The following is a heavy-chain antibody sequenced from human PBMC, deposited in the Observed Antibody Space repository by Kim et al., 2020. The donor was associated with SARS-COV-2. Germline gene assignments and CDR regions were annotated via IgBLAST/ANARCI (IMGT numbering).Heavy chain of an antibody. J-gene: IGHJ4*01. Sequence: GGSLRLSCAASGFTFSSYGMHWVRQAPGKGLEWVAVISYDGSNKYYADSVKGRFTISRDNSKNTLYLQMNSLIAEDTAVYYCAKDKLVHYYDSSGYYDY. CDR3: AKDKLVHYYDSSGYYDY. D-gene: IGHD3-22*01. CDR1: GFTFSSYG. V-gene: IGHV3-30*18. CDR2: ISYDGSNK.